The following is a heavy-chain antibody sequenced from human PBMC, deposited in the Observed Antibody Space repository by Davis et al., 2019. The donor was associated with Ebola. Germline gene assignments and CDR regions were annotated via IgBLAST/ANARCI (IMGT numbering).Heavy chain of an antibody. CDR1: GGSISSSSYY. CDR3: ARGGRDGYNYYYYYYGMDV. Sequence: MPSETLSLTCTVSGGSISSSSYYWGWIRQPPGKGLEWIGSIYYSGSTNYNPSLKSRVTISVDTSKNQFSLKLSSVTAADTAVYYCARGGRDGYNYYYYYYGMDVWGQGTTVTVSS. D-gene: IGHD5-24*01. CDR2: IYYSGST. J-gene: IGHJ6*02. V-gene: IGHV4-39*07.